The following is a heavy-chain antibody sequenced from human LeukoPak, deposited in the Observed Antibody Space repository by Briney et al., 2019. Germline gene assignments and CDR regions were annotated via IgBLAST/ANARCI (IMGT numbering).Heavy chain of an antibody. CDR2: ISTVGDTI. J-gene: IGHJ5*02. Sequence: GGSLRLSCVVSGFTFSDYSMNWVRQPPGKGLEWISYISTVGDTIYYADSVRGRFPISSDNAKKSLYLQMNSLRAEDTAVYYCARGPPLFAPWGQGTLVTVSS. CDR1: GFTFSDYS. V-gene: IGHV3-48*01. CDR3: ARGPPLFAP.